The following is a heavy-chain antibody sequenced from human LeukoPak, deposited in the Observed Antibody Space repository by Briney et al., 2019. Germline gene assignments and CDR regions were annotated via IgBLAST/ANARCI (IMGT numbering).Heavy chain of an antibody. CDR2: IYYSGST. CDR3: ARHVSDFWSLYYFDY. V-gene: IGHV4-39*01. J-gene: IGHJ4*02. CDR1: GGSISSSSYY. Sequence: SETLSLTCTVSGGSISSSSYYWGWIRQPPGKGLEWIGSIYYSGSTYYNPFLKSRVTISVDTSKNQFSLKLSSVTAADTAVYYCARHVSDFWSLYYFDYWGQGTLVTVSS. D-gene: IGHD3-3*01.